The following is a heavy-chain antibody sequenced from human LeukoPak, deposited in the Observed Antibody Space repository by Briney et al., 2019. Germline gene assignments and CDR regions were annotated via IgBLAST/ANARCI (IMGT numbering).Heavy chain of an antibody. J-gene: IGHJ4*02. CDR2: LSGYNVNT. V-gene: IGHV1-18*01. CDR1: GYTFTSYG. CDR3: ARDSSSSWYGDEDY. D-gene: IGHD6-13*01. Sequence: ASVKVSCKASGYTFTSYGISWVRQAPGQGLEWMGWLSGYNVNTNHAQKFQGRVTMTTDTSTTTAYMELRYLRSDDTAVYYCARDSSSSWYGDEDYWGQGTLVTVSS.